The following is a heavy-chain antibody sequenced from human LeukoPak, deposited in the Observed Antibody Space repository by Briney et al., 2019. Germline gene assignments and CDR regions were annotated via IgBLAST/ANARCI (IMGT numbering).Heavy chain of an antibody. CDR1: GFTFSSYS. Sequence: PGGSLRLSCAASGFTFSSYSMNWVRQAPGKGLEWVSYISSSSSTIYYADSVKGRFTISRDNAKNSLYPQMNSLRDEDTAVYYCARDCSSTSCTWLGDYWGQGTLVTVSS. J-gene: IGHJ4*02. CDR3: ARDCSSTSCTWLGDY. V-gene: IGHV3-48*02. CDR2: ISSSSSTI. D-gene: IGHD2-2*01.